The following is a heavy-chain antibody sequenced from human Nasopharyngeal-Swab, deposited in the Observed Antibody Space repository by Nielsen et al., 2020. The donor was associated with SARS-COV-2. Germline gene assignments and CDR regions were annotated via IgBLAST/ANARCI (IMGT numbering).Heavy chain of an antibody. J-gene: IGHJ4*02. CDR1: GLTFTSYW. Sequence: GESLKISCAASGLTFTSYWMHWVRRTPGKGLVWVSRIKSDGTITTYADSVKGRFTISRDNAKNSLYLQMNSLRAEDTAVYYCARAYGDLDDYWGQGTLVTVSS. V-gene: IGHV3-74*01. CDR2: IKSDGTIT. CDR3: ARAYGDLDDY. D-gene: IGHD4-17*01.